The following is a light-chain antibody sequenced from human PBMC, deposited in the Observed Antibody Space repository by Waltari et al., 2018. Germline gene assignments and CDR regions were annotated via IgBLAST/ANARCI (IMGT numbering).Light chain of an antibody. CDR1: QSISSY. Sequence: DLQMTQSPSSLSASVGDRVTITGRASQSISSYLNWYQQKPGKAPKLLIYAASSLQSGVPSRFSGSGSGTDFTLTISSLQPEDFATYYCQQSYSTPLTFGGGTKVEIK. J-gene: IGKJ4*01. CDR2: AAS. CDR3: QQSYSTPLT. V-gene: IGKV1-39*01.